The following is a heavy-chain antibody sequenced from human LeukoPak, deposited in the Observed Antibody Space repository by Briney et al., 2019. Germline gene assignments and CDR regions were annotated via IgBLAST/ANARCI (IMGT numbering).Heavy chain of an antibody. D-gene: IGHD1-1*01. V-gene: IGHV3-23*01. CDR3: ARDLGVESRYYYFDY. CDR2: ISGSGGST. CDR1: GFTSSSYA. Sequence: GGSLRLSCAASGFTSSSYAMSWVRQAPGKGLEWVSAISGSGGSTYYADSVKGRFTISRDNSKNTLYLQMNSLRPEDTAVYYCARDLGVESRYYYFDYWGQGTLVTVSS. J-gene: IGHJ4*02.